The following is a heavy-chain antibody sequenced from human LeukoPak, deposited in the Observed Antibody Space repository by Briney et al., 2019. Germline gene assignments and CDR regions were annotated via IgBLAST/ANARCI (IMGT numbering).Heavy chain of an antibody. CDR3: ARVSTNGVSNWFDP. CDR2: IYYSGNT. D-gene: IGHD2-8*01. Sequence: SETLSLTCTVSGGSISSYYWSWIRQPPGKGLEWIGYIYYSGNTIYNPSLKSRVTISVDTSTNQFSLKLSSVTAADTAVYYCARVSTNGVSNWFDPWGQGTLVTVSS. CDR1: GGSISSYY. V-gene: IGHV4-59*01. J-gene: IGHJ5*02.